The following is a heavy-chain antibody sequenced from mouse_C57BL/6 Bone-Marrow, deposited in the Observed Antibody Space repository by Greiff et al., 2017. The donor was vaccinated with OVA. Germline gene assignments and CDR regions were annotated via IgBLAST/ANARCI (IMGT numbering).Heavy chain of an antibody. CDR2: IYPGSGST. CDR1: GYTFTSYW. J-gene: IGHJ3*01. Sequence: QVQLQQPGAELVKPGASVKMSCKASGYTFTSYWITWVKQRPGQGLEWIGDIYPGSGSTNYNEKFKSKATLTVDKSSSTAYMELRSLTSEDSAVYFCARSDYGSSSAWFAYWGQGTLVTVSA. CDR3: ARSDYGSSSAWFAY. D-gene: IGHD1-1*01. V-gene: IGHV1-55*01.